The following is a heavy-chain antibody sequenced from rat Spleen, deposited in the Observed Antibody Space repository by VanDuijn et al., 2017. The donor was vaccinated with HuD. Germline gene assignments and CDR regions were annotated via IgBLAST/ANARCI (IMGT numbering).Heavy chain of an antibody. V-gene: IGHV5-25*01. Sequence: EVHLVETGGGLVQPGRSLKLSCVASGFSFSNYYMAWVRQAPTKGLEWVAHISTGGGSTYYRDSVKGRFTISRDNAKSTLYLQMNSLRSEDTATYYCARLQLRDYWGQGVMVTVSS. J-gene: IGHJ2*01. CDR3: ARLQLRDY. CDR1: GFSFSNYY. CDR2: ISTGGGST. D-gene: IGHD1-5*01.